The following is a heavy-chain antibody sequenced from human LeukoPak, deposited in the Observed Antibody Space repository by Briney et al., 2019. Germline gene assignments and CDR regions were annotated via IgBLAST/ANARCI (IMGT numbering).Heavy chain of an antibody. CDR3: AKSSTSDSAAGPPMGDYYYYYMDV. D-gene: IGHD1-26*01. Sequence: PGGSLRLSCAASGFTFSSFAMIWVRQAPGKGLEWVSSISNSGGSTYDADSVKGRFTISRDTSKNTLYLQMSSLRVEDTAVYYCAKSSTSDSAAGPPMGDYYYYYMDVWGKGTTVTVSS. V-gene: IGHV3-23*01. CDR1: GFTFSSFA. J-gene: IGHJ6*03. CDR2: ISNSGGST.